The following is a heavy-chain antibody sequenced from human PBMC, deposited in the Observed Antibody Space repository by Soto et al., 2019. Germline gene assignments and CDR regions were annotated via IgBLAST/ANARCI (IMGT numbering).Heavy chain of an antibody. CDR2: ISYDGSNK. D-gene: IGHD6-19*01. Sequence: GGSLRLSCAASGFTFSSYAMHWVRQAPGKGLEWVAVISYDGSNKYYADSVKGRFTISRDNSKNTLYLQMNSLRAEDTAVYYCARDATQQWLPSGPYYFDYWGQGTLVTVSS. V-gene: IGHV3-30-3*01. J-gene: IGHJ4*02. CDR3: ARDATQQWLPSGPYYFDY. CDR1: GFTFSSYA.